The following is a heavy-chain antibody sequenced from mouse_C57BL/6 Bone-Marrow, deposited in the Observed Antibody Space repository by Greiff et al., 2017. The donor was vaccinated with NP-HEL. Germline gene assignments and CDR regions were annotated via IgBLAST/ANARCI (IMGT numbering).Heavy chain of an antibody. CDR2: INPYNGDT. J-gene: IGHJ3*01. V-gene: IGHV1-20*01. CDR3: ARYPYYSNYVGWFAY. Sequence: EVKLQESGPELVKPGDSVKISCKASGYSFTGYFMNWVMQSHGKSLEWIGRINPYNGDTFYNQKFKGKATLTVDKSSSTAHMELRSLTSEDSAVYYCARYPYYSNYVGWFAYWGQGTLVTVSA. CDR1: GYSFTGYF. D-gene: IGHD2-5*01.